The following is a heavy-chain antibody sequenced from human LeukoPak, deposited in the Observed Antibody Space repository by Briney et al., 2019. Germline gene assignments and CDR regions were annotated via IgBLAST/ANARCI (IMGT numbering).Heavy chain of an antibody. V-gene: IGHV3-30*18. D-gene: IGHD3-22*01. J-gene: IGHJ4*02. CDR2: ISYDGSNK. CDR1: GFTFSSYG. CDR3: ANGYYYDSSGYYV. Sequence: GGSLRLSCAASGFTFSSYGMHWVRQAPGKGLEWVAVISYDGSNKYYADSVKGRFTISRDNSKNKMYLQMNSLRAEDTAVYYCANGYYYDSSGYYVWGQGTLVTVSS.